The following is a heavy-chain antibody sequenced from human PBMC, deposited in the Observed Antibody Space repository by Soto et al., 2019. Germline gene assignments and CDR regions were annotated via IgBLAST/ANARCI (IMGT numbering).Heavy chain of an antibody. J-gene: IGHJ4*02. CDR2: INHSGST. D-gene: IGHD6-13*01. Sequence: PSETLSLTCAVYGGSFSGYYWSWIRQPPGKGLEWIGEINHSGSTNYNPSLKSRVTISVDTSKNQFSLKLSSVTAADTAVYYCARGHRSSSSWYPKDFDYWGQGTLVTVSS. V-gene: IGHV4-34*01. CDR3: ARGHRSSSSWYPKDFDY. CDR1: GGSFSGYY.